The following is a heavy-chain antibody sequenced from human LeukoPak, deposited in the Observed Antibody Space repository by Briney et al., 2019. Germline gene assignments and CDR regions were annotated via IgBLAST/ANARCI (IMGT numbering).Heavy chain of an antibody. CDR2: ISYDGSNK. J-gene: IGHJ6*02. CDR3: AKDTKLRFLEWFYYYYYGMDV. V-gene: IGHV3-30*18. CDR1: GFTLSSYG. Sequence: PGGSLRLSCAASGFTLSSYGMHWFRQAPGKGLEWVAVISYDGSNKYYADSVKGRFTISRDNSKNTLYLQMNSLRAEDTAVYYCAKDTKLRFLEWFYYYYYGMDVWGQGTTVTVSS. D-gene: IGHD3-3*01.